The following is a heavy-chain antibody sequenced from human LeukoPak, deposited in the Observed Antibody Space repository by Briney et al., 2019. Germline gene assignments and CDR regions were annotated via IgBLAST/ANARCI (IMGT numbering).Heavy chain of an antibody. CDR3: ARAGCSSGWLPSYMDV. J-gene: IGHJ6*03. D-gene: IGHD6-19*01. CDR2: ISSSSSSYI. Sequence: NPGGSLRLSCAASGFTFSSYSMNWVRQAPGKGLEWVSSISSSSSSYIYYADSVKGRSTISRDNAKNSLYLQMNSLRAEDTAVYYCARAGCSSGWLPSYMDVWGKGTTVTVSS. V-gene: IGHV3-21*01. CDR1: GFTFSSYS.